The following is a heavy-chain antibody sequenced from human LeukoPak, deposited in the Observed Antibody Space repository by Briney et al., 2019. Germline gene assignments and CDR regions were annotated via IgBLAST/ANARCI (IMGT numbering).Heavy chain of an antibody. CDR1: GFTFSSYE. V-gene: IGHV3-48*03. Sequence: GGSLRLSCAASGFTFSSYEMNWVRQAPVKGLEWVSYISSSGSTIYYADSVKGRFTISRDNAKNSLYLQMNSLRAEDTAVYYCARGCGSSCQPSLDYWGQGTLVTVSS. J-gene: IGHJ4*02. CDR3: ARGCGSSCQPSLDY. D-gene: IGHD6-13*01. CDR2: ISSSGSTI.